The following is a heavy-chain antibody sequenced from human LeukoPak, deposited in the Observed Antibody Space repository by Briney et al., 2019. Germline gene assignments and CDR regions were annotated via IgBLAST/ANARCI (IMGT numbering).Heavy chain of an antibody. Sequence: PSETLSLTCTVSGGSISSYYWSWIRQPPGKGLEWIGYIYTSGSTNYNPSLKSRVTISVDTSKNQLSLKLSSVTAADTAVYYCARQTYYYDSSGYYMYYFDYWGQGTLVTVSS. CDR2: IYTSGST. D-gene: IGHD3-22*01. V-gene: IGHV4-4*09. CDR3: ARQTYYYDSSGYYMYYFDY. J-gene: IGHJ4*02. CDR1: GGSISSYY.